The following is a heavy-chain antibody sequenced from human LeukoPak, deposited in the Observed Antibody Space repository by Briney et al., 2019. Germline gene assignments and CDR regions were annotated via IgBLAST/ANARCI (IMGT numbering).Heavy chain of an antibody. J-gene: IGHJ4*02. V-gene: IGHV3-21*01. CDR2: ISSSSSYI. CDR3: ARGRTKITGTTPTFDY. Sequence: GSLRLSCAASGFTFSSYSMNWVRQAPGKGLEWVSSISSSSSYIYYADSVKGRFTISRDNAKNSLYLQMNSLRAEDTAVYYCARGRTKITGTTPTFDYWGQGTLVTVSS. CDR1: GFTFSSYS. D-gene: IGHD1-14*01.